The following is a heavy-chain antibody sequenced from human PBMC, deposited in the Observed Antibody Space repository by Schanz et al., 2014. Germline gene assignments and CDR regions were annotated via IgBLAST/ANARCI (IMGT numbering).Heavy chain of an antibody. Sequence: EVQLVESGGGLVQPGGSLRLSCAASGFTFSRNAMNWVRQAPGKGLEWVSGISGTGTKTYYADSVKSRFTISRDNSKNTLSLLVNSLRAEDTAVYYCARGYSNIWSPMAYWGQGTLVAVSS. J-gene: IGHJ4*02. CDR1: GFTFSRNA. V-gene: IGHV3-23*04. CDR3: ARGYSNIWSPMAY. CDR2: ISGTGTKT. D-gene: IGHD6-13*01.